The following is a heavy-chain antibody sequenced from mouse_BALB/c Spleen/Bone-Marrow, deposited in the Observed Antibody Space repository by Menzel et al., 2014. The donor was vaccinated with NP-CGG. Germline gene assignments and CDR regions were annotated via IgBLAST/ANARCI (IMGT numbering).Heavy chain of an antibody. CDR2: IYPGDGDT. CDR1: GYTFTSCW. Sequence: VQLQQSGTDLARPGASVKLSCKASGYTFTSCWMQWVKQRPGQGLEWIGAIYPGDGDTRYTQKFKGKATLTADKSSSTAYMQLSSLASEDSAVYYCARFGDYSMDYWGQGTSVTVSS. CDR3: ARFGDYSMDY. V-gene: IGHV1-87*01. D-gene: IGHD1-1*02. J-gene: IGHJ4*01.